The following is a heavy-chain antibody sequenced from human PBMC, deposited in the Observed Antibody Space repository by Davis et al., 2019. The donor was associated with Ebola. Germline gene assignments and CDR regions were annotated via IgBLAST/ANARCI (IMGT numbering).Heavy chain of an antibody. J-gene: IGHJ6*02. V-gene: IGHV3-23*01. CDR2: LSGSGGLS. CDR1: GFNVSDSY. Sequence: PGGSLRLSCAATGFNVSDSYMSWVRQAPGKGLEWVSALSGSGGLSYYADSVKGRFTISRDNSKNTLYLQMDSLTAEDTAVYYCARGGETVTGTASHGMDVWGQGTTVTVSS. CDR3: ARGGETVTGTASHGMDV. D-gene: IGHD1-14*01.